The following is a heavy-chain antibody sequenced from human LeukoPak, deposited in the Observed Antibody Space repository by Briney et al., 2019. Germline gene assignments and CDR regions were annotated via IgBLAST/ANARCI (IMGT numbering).Heavy chain of an antibody. Sequence: ASVKVSCRTSGFTFTKHGISWVRQAPGQGLEWTGWISGYDGDTKYAQNLQGRVTMTTDTSTSAAYMELRSLRSDDTAVYYCARDPSNTVGWKTWFDPWGQGTLVIVSS. J-gene: IGHJ5*02. D-gene: IGHD2-2*01. CDR2: ISGYDGDT. CDR1: GFTFTKHG. V-gene: IGHV1-18*01. CDR3: ARDPSNTVGWKTWFDP.